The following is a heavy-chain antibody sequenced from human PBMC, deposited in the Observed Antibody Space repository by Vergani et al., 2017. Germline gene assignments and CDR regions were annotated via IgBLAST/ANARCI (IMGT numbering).Heavy chain of an antibody. CDR3: ARAYGRFDWFDY. V-gene: IGHV3-23*01. CDR1: GFIFSTYA. J-gene: IGHJ4*01. D-gene: IGHD3-9*01. Sequence: EVQLLESGGDLVQPGGSLRLSCTASGFIFSTYAMSWVRQAPGKGLEWVSGISASGGPTYYAVSVKGRVTISRDNSKNTLYLQMNSRRVEDTAVYYCARAYGRFDWFDYWGQRTLVTVSS. CDR2: ISASGGPT.